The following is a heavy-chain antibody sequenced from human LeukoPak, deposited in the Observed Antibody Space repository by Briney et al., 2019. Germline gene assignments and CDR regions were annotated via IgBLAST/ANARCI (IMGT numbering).Heavy chain of an antibody. CDR2: ISASGRST. D-gene: IGHD2-21*02. V-gene: IGHV3-23*01. CDR1: GFTFRGYA. Sequence: GASLRLSCAASGFTFRGYAMSWVRQAPGKGLEWVSAISASGRSTYYADSVKGRFTISRDNSKNTLYLQMNSLRAEDTAVYYCAKDACGGDCYSHFDYWGQGTLVTVSS. J-gene: IGHJ4*02. CDR3: AKDACGGDCYSHFDY.